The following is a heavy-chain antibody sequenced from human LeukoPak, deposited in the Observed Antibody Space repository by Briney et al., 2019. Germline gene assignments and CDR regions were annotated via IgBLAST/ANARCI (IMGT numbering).Heavy chain of an antibody. CDR3: ARAPGEGWFDP. Sequence: AGGSLRLSCAAPGFTFSSYWMSWVRQAPGKGLEWVASIKQDGSEKYYVDSVKGRFTISRDNAKNSLYLQMNSLRAEDTALYYCARAPGEGWFDPWGQGTLVTVSS. V-gene: IGHV3-7*01. CDR2: IKQDGSEK. D-gene: IGHD4-17*01. CDR1: GFTFSSYW. J-gene: IGHJ5*02.